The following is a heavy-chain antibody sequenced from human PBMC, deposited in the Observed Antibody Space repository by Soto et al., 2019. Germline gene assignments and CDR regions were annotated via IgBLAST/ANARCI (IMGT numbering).Heavy chain of an antibody. CDR3: ASQYCSGGSCYSVNKYNWFDP. CDR1: GGSISSYY. V-gene: IGHV4-59*08. J-gene: IGHJ5*02. CDR2: IYYSGST. D-gene: IGHD2-15*01. Sequence: SETLSLTCTVSGGSISSYYWSWIRQPPGKGLEWIGYIYYSGSTNYNPSLKSRVTISVDTSKNQFSLKLSSVTAADTAVYYCASQYCSGGSCYSVNKYNWFDPWGQGTLVTVSS.